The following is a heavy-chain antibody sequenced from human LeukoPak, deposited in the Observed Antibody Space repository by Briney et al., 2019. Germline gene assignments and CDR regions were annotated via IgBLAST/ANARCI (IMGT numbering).Heavy chain of an antibody. V-gene: IGHV4-39*01. D-gene: IGHD3-10*01. CDR2: IYFSGST. Sequence: GGVRHPPGRGRGWIGSIYFSGSTYYNPSLKSRVTISVDTSKNQFSLKLSSVTAADTAVYYCALSYGSGSYPDYYYYGMDVWGQGTTVTVSS. CDR3: ALSYGSGSYPDYYYYGMDV. J-gene: IGHJ6*02.